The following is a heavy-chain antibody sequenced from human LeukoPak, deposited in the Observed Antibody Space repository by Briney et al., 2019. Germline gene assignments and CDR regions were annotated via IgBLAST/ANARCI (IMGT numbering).Heavy chain of an antibody. D-gene: IGHD3-22*01. V-gene: IGHV1-46*01. CDR3: ARNSGTVITTDYFDY. Sequence: ASVKVSCKASGYTFTIYYMHWVRQAPGQGLEWMGIINPSGGSTSYAQKFQGRVTMTRDTSTSTVYMELSSLRSEDTAVYYCARNSGTVITTDYFDYWGQGTLVTVSS. CDR1: GYTFTIYY. CDR2: INPSGGST. J-gene: IGHJ4*02.